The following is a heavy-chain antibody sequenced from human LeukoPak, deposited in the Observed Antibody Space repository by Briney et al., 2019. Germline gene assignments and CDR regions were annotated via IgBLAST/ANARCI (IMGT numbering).Heavy chain of an antibody. D-gene: IGHD5-12*01. CDR3: ARGGYSGYDFSADY. CDR1: RFTFSSYS. V-gene: IGHV3-21*01. Sequence: PGGSLRLSCAASRFTFSSYSMNWVRQAPGKGLEWVSSISSSSSYIYYADSVKGRFTISRDNAKNSLYLQMNSLRAEDTAVYYCARGGYSGYDFSADYWGQGTLVTVSS. J-gene: IGHJ4*02. CDR2: ISSSSSYI.